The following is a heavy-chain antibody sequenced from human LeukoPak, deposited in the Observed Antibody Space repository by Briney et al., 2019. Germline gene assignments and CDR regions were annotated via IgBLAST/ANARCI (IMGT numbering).Heavy chain of an antibody. Sequence: GASVKVSCKASGYTFTGYYMHWVRQAPGQGLEWMGWINPNSGGTNYAQKFQGRVTMTRDTSISTAYMELSRLRSDDTAVYYCARECRGYSYGPPFDYWGQGTLVTVSS. CDR3: ARECRGYSYGPPFDY. D-gene: IGHD5-18*01. V-gene: IGHV1-2*02. CDR2: INPNSGGT. J-gene: IGHJ4*02. CDR1: GYTFTGYY.